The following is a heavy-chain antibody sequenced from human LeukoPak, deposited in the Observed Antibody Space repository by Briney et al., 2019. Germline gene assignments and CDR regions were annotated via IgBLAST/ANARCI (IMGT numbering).Heavy chain of an antibody. J-gene: IGHJ6*02. CDR3: ARGYFDWLSYGMDV. CDR2: IHYSGST. CDR1: GGSISSGDYY. V-gene: IGHV4-30-4*01. Sequence: PSETLSLTCTVSGGSISSGDYYWSWIRQPPGKGLEWIEYIHYSGSTYYNPSLRSRVTISVDTSKNQFSLKLSSVTAADTAVYYCARGYFDWLSYGMDVWGQGTTVTVSS. D-gene: IGHD3-9*01.